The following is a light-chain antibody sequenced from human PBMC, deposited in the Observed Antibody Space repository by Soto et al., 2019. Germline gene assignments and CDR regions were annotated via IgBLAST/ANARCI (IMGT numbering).Light chain of an antibody. CDR2: EVS. Sequence: QSVLTQPASVSGSPGQSITISCTGTSSDVGGYNYVSWYQQHPGKAPKLMIYEVSNRPSGVSNRFSGSKSGNTASLTISGLQAEDEADYYCSSYTSRSTLDYVFGTGTKVTXL. J-gene: IGLJ1*01. CDR3: SSYTSRSTLDYV. V-gene: IGLV2-14*01. CDR1: SSDVGGYNY.